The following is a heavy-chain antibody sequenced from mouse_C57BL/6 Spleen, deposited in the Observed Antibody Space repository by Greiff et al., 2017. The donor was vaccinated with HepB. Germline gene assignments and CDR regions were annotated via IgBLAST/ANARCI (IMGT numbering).Heavy chain of an antibody. J-gene: IGHJ4*01. CDR1: GFTFSDYG. D-gene: IGHD1-1*01. CDR2: ISSGSSTI. Sequence: EVKLVESGGGLVKPGGSLKLSCAASGFTFSDYGMHWVRQAPEKGLEWVAYISSGSSTIYYADTVKGRFTISRDNAKNTLFLQMTSLRSEDTAMYYCARTGYGSSYDYYAMDDWGQGTSVTVSS. V-gene: IGHV5-17*01. CDR3: ARTGYGSSYDYYAMDD.